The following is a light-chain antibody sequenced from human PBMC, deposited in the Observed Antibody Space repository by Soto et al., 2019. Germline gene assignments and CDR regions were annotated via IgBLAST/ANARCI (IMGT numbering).Light chain of an antibody. CDR1: SSDVGGYNY. CDR3: SSYTRSSTRV. CDR2: DVS. J-gene: IGLJ1*01. V-gene: IGLV2-14*01. Sequence: QSVLTQPASVSGSPGQSITISCTGTSSDVGGYNYVSWYQQHPGKAPKLMIYDVSNRPSGVSNRFSVSKSGNTASLTISGLQAEDAADYYCSSYTRSSTRVFGTGTKLTVL.